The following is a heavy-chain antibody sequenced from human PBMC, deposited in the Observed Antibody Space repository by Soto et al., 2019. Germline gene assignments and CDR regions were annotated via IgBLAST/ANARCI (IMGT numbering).Heavy chain of an antibody. J-gene: IGHJ5*02. CDR1: GGSFSGYY. CDR3: ARGVDSSGWLVSDWFDP. CDR2: INHSGST. Sequence: PSETLSLTCAVYGGSFSGYYWSWIRRPPGKGLEWIGEINHSGSTNYNPSLKSRVTISVDTSKNQFSLKLSSVTAADTAVYYCARGVDSSGWLVSDWFDPWGQGTLVTVSS. D-gene: IGHD6-19*01. V-gene: IGHV4-34*01.